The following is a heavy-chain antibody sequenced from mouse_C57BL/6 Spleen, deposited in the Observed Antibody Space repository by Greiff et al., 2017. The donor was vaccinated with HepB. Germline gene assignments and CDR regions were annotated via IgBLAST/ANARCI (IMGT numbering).Heavy chain of an antibody. Sequence: VPLTPPGAALVPPGASVPLSCQASGYTFTSYWMHWVKQRPGQGLEWIGMIHPNSGSTNYNEKFKSKATLTVDKSSSTAYMQLSSLTSEDSAVYYCARRMGTTDCDDGGQGTTRTGAS. J-gene: IGHJ2*01. CDR2: IHPNSGST. V-gene: IGHV1-64*01. D-gene: IGHD2-12*01. CDR1: GYTFTSYW. CDR3: ARRMGTTDCDD.